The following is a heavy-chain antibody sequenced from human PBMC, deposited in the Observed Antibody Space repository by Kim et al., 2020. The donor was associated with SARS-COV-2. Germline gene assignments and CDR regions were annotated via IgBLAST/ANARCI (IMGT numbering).Heavy chain of an antibody. V-gene: IGHV4-39*01. Sequence: RKRRVTISGETSKNQFALKLRSVTAADTAVYYCARLPVVHTARKYYFDYWGQGTLVTVSS. D-gene: IGHD5-18*01. J-gene: IGHJ4*02. CDR3: ARLPVVHTARKYYFDY.